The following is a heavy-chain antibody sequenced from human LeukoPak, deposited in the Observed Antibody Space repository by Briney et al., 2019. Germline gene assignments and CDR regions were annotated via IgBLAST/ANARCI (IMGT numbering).Heavy chain of an antibody. CDR3: AKAGAYSGSYYNY. J-gene: IGHJ4*02. D-gene: IGHD1-26*01. Sequence: GGSLRLSCAASGFTFSSYAMSWVRQGPGKGLEWVSAISGSGGSTYYADSVKGRFTISRDNSKNTLYLQMNSLRAEDTALYYCAKAGAYSGSYYNYWGQGTLVTVSS. CDR1: GFTFSSYA. CDR2: ISGSGGST. V-gene: IGHV3-23*01.